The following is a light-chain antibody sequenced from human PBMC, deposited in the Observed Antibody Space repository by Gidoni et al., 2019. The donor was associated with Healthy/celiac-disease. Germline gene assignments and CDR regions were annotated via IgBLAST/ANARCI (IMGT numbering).Light chain of an antibody. V-gene: IGKV1-39*01. CDR2: AAS. J-gene: IGKJ4*01. CDR1: QSISSY. CDR3: QQSYSTVLT. Sequence: DIKMTQSPSSLSASVGDRVTITCRASQSISSYLNWYQQKPGKAPKLLLYAASSLQSGVPSRFSGSGSGTDFTLTISSLQPEDFATYYCQQSYSTVLTFGGGTKVEIK.